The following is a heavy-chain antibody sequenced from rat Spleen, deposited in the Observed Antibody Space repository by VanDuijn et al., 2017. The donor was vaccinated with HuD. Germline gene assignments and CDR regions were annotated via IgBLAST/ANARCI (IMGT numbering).Heavy chain of an antibody. CDR3: ARHGRGKTTYYYVMDA. Sequence: EVQLVESGGGLVQPGRSLKLSCAASGFTFSSFPMAWVRQAPKKGLEWVASISSGGGGTYCPDSVKGRFTISRDNAKSTLYLQVDSLKSEDTATYYCARHGRGKTTYYYVMDAWGQGASVTVSS. D-gene: IGHD4-5*01. J-gene: IGHJ4*01. CDR2: ISSGGGGT. CDR1: GFTFSSFP. V-gene: IGHV5-25*01.